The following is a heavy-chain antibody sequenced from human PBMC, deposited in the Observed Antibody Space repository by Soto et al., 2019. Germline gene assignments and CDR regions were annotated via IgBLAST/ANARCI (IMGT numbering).Heavy chain of an antibody. J-gene: IGHJ6*02. CDR1: GLTFSSYA. V-gene: IGHV3-30-3*01. CDR2: ISYDGSNK. CDR3: EINMVRRVIIMQDYYVMDV. Sequence: QVQLVESGGVVVQPGRSLRLSCAASGLTFSSYAMNWVRQAPGKGLEWVAVISYDGSNKYYADSVKGRFTISRDKSKNTLYLQMNRLSVEDMSLYYCEINMVRRVIIMQDYYVMDVWGQETTVTVSS. D-gene: IGHD3-10*01.